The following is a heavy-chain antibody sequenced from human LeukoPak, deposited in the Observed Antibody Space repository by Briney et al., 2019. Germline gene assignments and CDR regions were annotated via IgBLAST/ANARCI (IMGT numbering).Heavy chain of an antibody. Sequence: GGSLRLSCAASGFTFSSYWMHWVRQAPGKGLVWVSRINSDGSSTSYADSVKGRFTISRDNAKNTLYLQMSSLRAEDTAVYYCARDVYSYGYSVSYYGMDVWGQGTTVTASS. V-gene: IGHV3-74*01. CDR1: GFTFSSYW. D-gene: IGHD5-18*01. J-gene: IGHJ6*02. CDR3: ARDVYSYGYSVSYYGMDV. CDR2: INSDGSST.